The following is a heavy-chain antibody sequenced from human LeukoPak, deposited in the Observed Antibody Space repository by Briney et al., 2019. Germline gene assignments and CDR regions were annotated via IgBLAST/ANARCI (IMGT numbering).Heavy chain of an antibody. V-gene: IGHV3-30*02. J-gene: IGHJ4*02. D-gene: IGHD3-10*01. CDR1: GFTFSSYG. Sequence: GGSLRLSCAASGFTFSSYGMHWVRQAPGKGLEWVAFIRYDGSNKYYADSVKGRFTISRDNSKNTPYLQMKRLRAEDTAVYYCAKDRGIDYWGQGTLVTVSS. CDR3: AKDRGIDY. CDR2: IRYDGSNK.